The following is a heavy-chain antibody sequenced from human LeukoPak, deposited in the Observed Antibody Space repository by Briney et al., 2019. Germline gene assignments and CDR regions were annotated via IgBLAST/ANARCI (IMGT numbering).Heavy chain of an antibody. CDR2: ISYDGSNK. CDR3: ARGIAAPGE. J-gene: IGHJ4*02. D-gene: IGHD6-13*01. Sequence: GGSLRLSCAASGFTFSSYAMHWVRQAPGKGLEWVAVISYDGSNKYYADSVKGRFTISRDNAKNSLYLQMNSLRAEDTAVYYCARGIAAPGEWGQGTLVTVSS. V-gene: IGHV3-30*04. CDR1: GFTFSSYA.